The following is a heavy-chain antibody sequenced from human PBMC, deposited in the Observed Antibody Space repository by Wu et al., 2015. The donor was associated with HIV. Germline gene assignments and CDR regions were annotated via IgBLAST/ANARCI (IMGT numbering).Heavy chain of an antibody. CDR1: GYMFIGYY. V-gene: IGHV1-2*02. J-gene: IGHJ4*02. CDR2: IHPSSGGS. D-gene: IGHD5-24*01. CDR3: LTAIDGIVY. Sequence: QVQLLQSGAEVKKPGASVKVSCKTSGYMFIGYYIHWVRQAPGQGLEWMGWIHPSSGGSKYVQNFQGRVTMTRDTSITTAYMELSGLTFDDTAMYYCLTAIDGIVYWGQGPLVTVSS.